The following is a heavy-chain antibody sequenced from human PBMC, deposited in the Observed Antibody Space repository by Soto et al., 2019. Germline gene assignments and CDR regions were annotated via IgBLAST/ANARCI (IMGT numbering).Heavy chain of an antibody. J-gene: IGHJ6*02. V-gene: IGHV3-30*18. CDR3: AKDRGYDFWSGRIAYGMDV. D-gene: IGHD3-3*01. Sequence: QVQLVEYAGDVVQPGRSLRLSCAASGFTFSSYGMHWVRQAPGKGLEWVAVISYDGSNKYYADSVKGRFTISRDNSKNTLYLQMNRLRAEDTAVYYCAKDRGYDFWSGRIAYGMDVWGQGTTVTVSS. CDR1: GFTFSSYG. CDR2: ISYDGSNK.